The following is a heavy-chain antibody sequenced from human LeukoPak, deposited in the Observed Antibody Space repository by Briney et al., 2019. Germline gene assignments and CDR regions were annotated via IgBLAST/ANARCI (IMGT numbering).Heavy chain of an antibody. CDR3: AKDLSGLFDY. CDR1: GFTVSSNY. D-gene: IGHD6-25*01. Sequence: GGSLRLSCAASGFTVSSNYMSWVRQAPGKGLEWVSAISGSGGSTYYADSVKGRFTISRDNSKNTLYLQMNSLRAEDTAVYYCAKDLSGLFDYWGQGTLVTVSS. CDR2: ISGSGGST. J-gene: IGHJ4*02. V-gene: IGHV3-23*01.